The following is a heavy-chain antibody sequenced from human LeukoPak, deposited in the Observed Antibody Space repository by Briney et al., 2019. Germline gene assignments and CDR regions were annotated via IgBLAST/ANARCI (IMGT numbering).Heavy chain of an antibody. CDR2: IYYSPST. Sequence: PSDTLSLMCPVSGGSISSSSYYWGWIRQPPGKGLEWIGRIYYSPSTYNHPSLKIRVTKSEDTSKNQFSLNLSSVTAADTAVYYCARGYCSDGSCYSGFDYWGQGTRVTVSS. CDR1: GGSISSSSYY. J-gene: IGHJ4*02. D-gene: IGHD2-15*01. CDR3: ARGYCSDGSCYSGFDY. V-gene: IGHV4-39*01.